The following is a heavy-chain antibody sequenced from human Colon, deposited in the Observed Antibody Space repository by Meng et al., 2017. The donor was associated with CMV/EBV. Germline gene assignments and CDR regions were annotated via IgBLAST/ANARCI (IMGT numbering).Heavy chain of an antibody. J-gene: IGHJ3*02. CDR3: ARDRESIAAAASDAFDI. Sequence: WVRQAPGKGLEWIGSIYYSGSTYYNPSLKSRVTISVDTSKNQFSLKLSSVTAADTAVYYCARDRESIAAAASDAFDIWGQGTMVTVSS. CDR2: IYYSGST. V-gene: IGHV4-39*07. D-gene: IGHD6-13*01.